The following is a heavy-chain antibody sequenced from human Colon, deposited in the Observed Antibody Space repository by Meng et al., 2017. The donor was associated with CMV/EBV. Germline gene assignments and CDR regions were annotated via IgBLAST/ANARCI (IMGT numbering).Heavy chain of an antibody. V-gene: IGHV1-8*01. J-gene: IGHJ4*02. CDR2: MKPNSGDT. D-gene: IGHD3/OR15-3a*01. Sequence: YVKVSCKASGYTFTSNAINWVRQATGQGLEWMGWMKPNSGDTGYAPNFQGRITMTRNTSINTAYMELRSLTNEDTAIYYCARGIPDFWGQGTLVTVSS. CDR1: GYTFTSNA. CDR3: ARGIPDF.